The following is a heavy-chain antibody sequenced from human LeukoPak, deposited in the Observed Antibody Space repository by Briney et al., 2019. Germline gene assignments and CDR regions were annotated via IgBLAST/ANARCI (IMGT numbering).Heavy chain of an antibody. CDR1: GFTFSSYW. CDR3: AREGRRQMATTFDY. J-gene: IGHJ4*02. D-gene: IGHD5-24*01. CDR2: INSDGSST. V-gene: IGHV3-74*01. Sequence: SGGSLRLSCAASGFTFSSYWMHWVRQAPGKWLVWVSRINSDGSSTSYADSVKGRFTISRDNAKNTLYLQMNGLRAEDTAVYYCAREGRRQMATTFDYWGQGTLVTVSS.